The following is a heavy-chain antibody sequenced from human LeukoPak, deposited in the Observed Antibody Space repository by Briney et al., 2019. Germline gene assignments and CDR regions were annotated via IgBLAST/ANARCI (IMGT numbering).Heavy chain of an antibody. J-gene: IGHJ4*02. V-gene: IGHV4-34*01. Sequence: SETLSLTCAVYGGSFSGYYWSWIRQPPGKGLEWIREINHSGSTNYNPSLKSRVTISVDTSKNQFSLKLSSVTAADTAVYYCARGGGNAFDYWGQGTLVTVSS. CDR1: GGSFSGYY. D-gene: IGHD4-23*01. CDR3: ARGGGNAFDY. CDR2: INHSGST.